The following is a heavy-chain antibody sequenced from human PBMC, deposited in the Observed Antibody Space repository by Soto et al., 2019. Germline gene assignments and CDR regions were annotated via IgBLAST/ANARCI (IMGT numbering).Heavy chain of an antibody. CDR1: GFTFSSNS. CDR2: LSGSSTTI. CDR3: AKSSYSSSSAPFDY. J-gene: IGHJ4*02. D-gene: IGHD6-6*01. Sequence: PGGSLRLSCAASGFTFSSNSMNWVRQAPGKGLEWVSYLSGSSTTIYYADSVRGRFTVSRDNAKNSLYLQMNSLRAEDTAVYYCAKSSYSSSSAPFDYWGQGTLVTVSS. V-gene: IGHV3-48*01.